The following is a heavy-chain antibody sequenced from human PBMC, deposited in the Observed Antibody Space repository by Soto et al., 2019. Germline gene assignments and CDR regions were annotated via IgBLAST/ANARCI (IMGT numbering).Heavy chain of an antibody. D-gene: IGHD3-3*01. CDR2: IYYSGYT. Sequence: SETLSLTCTVSGGSISTYFWSWIRQPPGKGLEWIGYIYYSGYTNYNPSLKSRVTISVDTSKNQFSLKLSSVTAADTAVYYCARASYYDFWSGYIPTYYYGMDVWGQGTTVTVSS. CDR3: ARASYYDFWSGYIPTYYYGMDV. V-gene: IGHV4-59*01. CDR1: GGSISTYF. J-gene: IGHJ6*02.